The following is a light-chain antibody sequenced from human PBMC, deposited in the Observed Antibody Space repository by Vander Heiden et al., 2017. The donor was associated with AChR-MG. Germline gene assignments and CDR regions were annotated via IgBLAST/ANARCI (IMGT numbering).Light chain of an antibody. Sequence: EIVMTQSPATLSVSPGERATLSCRASQRVSSNIAWYQQKPGQAPRLLIYGASTRATGIPARFSGSGSGTEFTLTISSLQSDSFAVYYCQQYNHWPATFGQGTKVEIK. CDR1: QRVSSN. CDR2: GAS. J-gene: IGKJ1*01. V-gene: IGKV3-15*01. CDR3: QQYNHWPAT.